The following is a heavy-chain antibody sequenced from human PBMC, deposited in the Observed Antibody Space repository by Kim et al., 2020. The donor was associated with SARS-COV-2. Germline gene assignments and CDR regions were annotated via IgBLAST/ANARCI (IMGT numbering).Heavy chain of an antibody. D-gene: IGHD6-13*01. J-gene: IGHJ6*02. CDR3: AKAFRAAAGPYYYYAMDV. CDR1: GFTFRSYA. Sequence: GGSLRLSRAASGFTFRSYAMSWVRQAPGKGLEWVSTVSGNGGSTYYADSVRGRFSISRDNSKNTLYLQMNSLRAEDTALYYCAKAFRAAAGPYYYYAMDVWGQGTTVTVSS. V-gene: IGHV3-23*01. CDR2: VSGNGGST.